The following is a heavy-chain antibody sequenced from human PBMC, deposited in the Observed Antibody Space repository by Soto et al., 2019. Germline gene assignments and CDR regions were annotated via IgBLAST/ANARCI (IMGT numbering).Heavy chain of an antibody. CDR2: ISGSGGST. Sequence: QTGGSLSLSCTASGFTFSSYAMSCVRQDPGKGLEWVSAISGSGGSTYYADSVKGRFTISRDNSKNTLYLQMNSLRAEDTAVYYCAKAVRFLEWLLPFDYWAQGTLVTVSS. CDR1: GFTFSSYA. V-gene: IGHV3-23*01. J-gene: IGHJ4*02. D-gene: IGHD3-3*01. CDR3: AKAVRFLEWLLPFDY.